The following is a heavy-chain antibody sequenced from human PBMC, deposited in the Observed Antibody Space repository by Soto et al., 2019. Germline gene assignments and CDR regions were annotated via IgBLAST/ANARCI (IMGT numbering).Heavy chain of an antibody. CDR3: ARGRYGDY. CDR2: IGAHNGNT. CDR1: GYAFTTHG. J-gene: IGHJ4*02. Sequence: QVHLVQSVAEVKKPGASVKVSCKSSGYAFTTHGITGARQAPGHGLEWRGWIGAHNGNTNYAQKLQGRVTVTRDTSTSTAYMELRSLRSDDTAVYYCARGRYGDYWGQGAMVTVSS. V-gene: IGHV1-18*01. D-gene: IGHD1-1*01.